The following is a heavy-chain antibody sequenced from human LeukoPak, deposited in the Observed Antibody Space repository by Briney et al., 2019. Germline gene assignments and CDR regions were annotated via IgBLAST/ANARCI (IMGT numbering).Heavy chain of an antibody. CDR1: GFTFSSYE. D-gene: IGHD3-22*01. CDR2: IYSGGST. J-gene: IGHJ4*02. Sequence: GGSLRLSCAASGFTFSSYEMSWVRQAPGKGLEWVSVIYSGGSTYYADSVKGRFTISRDNSKNTLYLQMNSLRAEDTAVYYCARAMFSYYYDSSGYRDWGQGTLVTVSS. V-gene: IGHV3-66*01. CDR3: ARAMFSYYYDSSGYRD.